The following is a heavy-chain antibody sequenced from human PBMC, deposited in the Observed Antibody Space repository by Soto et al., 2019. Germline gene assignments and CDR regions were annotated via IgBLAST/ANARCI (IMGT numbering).Heavy chain of an antibody. CDR1: GGSISSGGYY. CDR3: ARGAVTNLYYYYYGMDV. CDR2: IYYSGST. V-gene: IGHV4-31*03. D-gene: IGHD4-4*01. J-gene: IGHJ6*02. Sequence: PSETLSLTCTVSGGSISSGGYYWSWIRHHPGKGLEWIGYIYYSGSTYYNPSLKSRVTISVDTSKNQFSLKLSSVTAADTAVYYCARGAVTNLYYYYYGMDVWGQGTTVTVSS.